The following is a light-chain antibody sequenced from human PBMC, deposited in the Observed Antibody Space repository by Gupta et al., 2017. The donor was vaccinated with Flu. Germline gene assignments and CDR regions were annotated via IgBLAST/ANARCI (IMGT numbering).Light chain of an antibody. Sequence: EIVLTQSPATLSLSPGERATLSCRASQSVRDYFAWYQQEPGQAPRLLIYDISKRATGIPARFSGSGSGTDFTLTISRLESEDFAVYYCQQRSNWLTTFGQGTRLEIK. CDR2: DIS. V-gene: IGKV3-11*01. CDR1: QSVRDY. J-gene: IGKJ5*01. CDR3: QQRSNWLTT.